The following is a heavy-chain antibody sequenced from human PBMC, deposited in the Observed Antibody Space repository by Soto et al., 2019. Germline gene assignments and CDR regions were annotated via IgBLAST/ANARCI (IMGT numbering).Heavy chain of an antibody. D-gene: IGHD6-19*01. CDR1: GLTFSRSG. CDR2: ISYDGGQK. J-gene: IGHJ4*02. CDR3: ANQVGKWLPGEH. V-gene: IGHV3-30*18. Sequence: QVQLVESGGGVVQPGRSLRLSCEASGLTFSRSGMHWVRQAPGKGLEWVAVISYDGGQKYYADSMKGRFTISRDNSKNTLYLQMNSLRVEDTAVYYCANQVGKWLPGEHWGQGTLVTVSS.